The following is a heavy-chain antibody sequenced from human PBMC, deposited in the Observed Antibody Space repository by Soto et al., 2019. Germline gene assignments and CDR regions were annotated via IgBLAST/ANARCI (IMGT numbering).Heavy chain of an antibody. CDR3: ARDQDPNSSSSVDLFY. CDR1: GFTFSSYS. V-gene: IGHV3-21*01. CDR2: ISSSSSYI. D-gene: IGHD6-6*01. Sequence: GGSLRLSCAASGFTFSSYSMNWVRQAPGKGLEWVSSISSSSSYIYYADSVKGRFTISRDNAKNSLYLQMNSLRAEDTAVYYCARDQDPNSSSSVDLFYWGQGTQVTVSS. J-gene: IGHJ4*02.